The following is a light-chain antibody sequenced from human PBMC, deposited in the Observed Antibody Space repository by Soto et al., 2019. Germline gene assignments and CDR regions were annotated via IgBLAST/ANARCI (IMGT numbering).Light chain of an antibody. J-gene: IGKJ1*01. Sequence: EIVLTQSPAAVSSSPGERATLSCRASQTVNSRLAWYQHKPGQAPRLLIYHTSNRATGIPARFSGSGSGTDFTLTISSLEPEDFAVYYCHQRQSWPRTFGQGTKVDIK. CDR1: QTVNSR. CDR2: HTS. CDR3: HQRQSWPRT. V-gene: IGKV3-11*01.